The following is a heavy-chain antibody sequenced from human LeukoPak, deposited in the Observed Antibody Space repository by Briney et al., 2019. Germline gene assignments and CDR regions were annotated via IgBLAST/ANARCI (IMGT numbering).Heavy chain of an antibody. CDR1: GYTFTGYY. V-gene: IGHV1-2*04. CDR2: INPNSGGT. Sequence: ASVKVSCKASGYTFTGYYMHWVRQAPGQGLEWMGWINPNSGGTNYAQKFQGWVTMTRDTSISTAYMELSRLRSDDTAVYYCARALGYCSSPSCYYYYGMDVWGQGTTVTVSS. D-gene: IGHD2-2*01. J-gene: IGHJ6*02. CDR3: ARALGYCSSPSCYYYYGMDV.